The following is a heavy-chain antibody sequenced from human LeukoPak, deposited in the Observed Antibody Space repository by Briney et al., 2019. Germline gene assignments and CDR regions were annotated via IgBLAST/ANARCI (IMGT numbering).Heavy chain of an antibody. V-gene: IGHV4-59*08. J-gene: IGHJ4*02. D-gene: IGHD3-16*02. CDR3: ARAPQYDYVWGSYRPYFDY. CDR1: GGSISSYY. Sequence: PSETLSLTCTVSGGSISSYYWSWIREPPGKGLEWIGYIYYSGSTNYNPSLKSRVTISVDTSKNQFSLKLSSVTAADTAVYYCARAPQYDYVWGSYRPYFDYWGQGTLVTVSS. CDR2: IYYSGST.